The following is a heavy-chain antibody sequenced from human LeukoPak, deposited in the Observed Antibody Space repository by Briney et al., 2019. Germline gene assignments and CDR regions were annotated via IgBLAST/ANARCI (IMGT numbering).Heavy chain of an antibody. CDR2: IHPGDSDT. J-gene: IGHJ1*01. V-gene: IGHV5-51*01. CDR3: ARLEQLAPGGDFQH. CDR1: GYTLTSYW. D-gene: IGHD6-6*01. Sequence: GESLKISFKGSGYTLTSYWIGWVRQMPGKGLDWMGIIHPGDSDTRYSPSLQGQVTISVDKSVSTAYLQWSSLKASDSGMYYCARLEQLAPGGDFQHWGQGTLVTVSS.